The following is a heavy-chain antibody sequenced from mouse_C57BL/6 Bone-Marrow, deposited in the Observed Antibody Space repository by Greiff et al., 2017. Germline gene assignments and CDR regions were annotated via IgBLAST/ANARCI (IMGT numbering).Heavy chain of an antibody. CDR1: GYSFTDYN. CDR2: INPNYGTT. D-gene: IGHD1-1*01. J-gene: IGHJ4*01. Sequence: VQLQQSGPELVKPGASVKISCKASGYSFTDYNMNWVKQSNGKSLEWIGVINPNYGTTSYNQKFKGKATLTVDQSSSTAYMQLNSRTSEDAAVYYCARYGAPNYYALDFWGRGTSVTVTA. CDR3: ARYGAPNYYALDF. V-gene: IGHV1-39*01.